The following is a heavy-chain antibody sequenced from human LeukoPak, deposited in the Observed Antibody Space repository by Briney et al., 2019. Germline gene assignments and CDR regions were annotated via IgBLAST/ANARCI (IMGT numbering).Heavy chain of an antibody. J-gene: IGHJ4*02. Sequence: PSETLSLTCTVSGYSISSGYYWGWIRQPPGKGLEWIGSIYYSGSTYYNPSLKSRVTISVDTSKNQFSLKLSSVTAADTAVYYCASRGAQGDYLTTFDYWGQGTLVTVSS. D-gene: IGHD4-17*01. CDR3: ASRGAQGDYLTTFDY. V-gene: IGHV4-38-2*02. CDR1: GYSISSGYY. CDR2: IYYSGST.